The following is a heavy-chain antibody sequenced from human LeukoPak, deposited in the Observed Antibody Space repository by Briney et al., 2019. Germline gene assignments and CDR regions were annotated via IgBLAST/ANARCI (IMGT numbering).Heavy chain of an antibody. CDR2: ISYDGSNK. CDR1: GFTFSSYA. CDR3: AKRPATGNGY. V-gene: IGHV3-30-3*02. D-gene: IGHD6-13*01. J-gene: IGHJ4*02. Sequence: PGRSLRLSCAASGFTFSSYAMHWVRQAPGKGLEWVAVISYDGSNKYYADSVKGRFTISRDNSKNTLYLQMNSLRAEDTAVYYCAKRPATGNGYWGQGTLVTVSS.